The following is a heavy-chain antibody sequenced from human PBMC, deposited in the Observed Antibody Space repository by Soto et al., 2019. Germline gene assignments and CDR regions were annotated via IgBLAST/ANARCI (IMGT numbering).Heavy chain of an antibody. CDR1: TYTFTTYY. J-gene: IGHJ4*02. CDR3: AGGRQDSSGYYPSFDY. D-gene: IGHD3-22*01. V-gene: IGHV1-46*01. CDR2: INPGSGGT. Sequence: GASVKVSCKTSTYTFTTYYMHWVRQAPGHGLEWMGIINPGSGGTTYAQKFQDRVTMTRDTSTSTAHMELSSLRSEDTAVYYCAGGRQDSSGYYPSFDYWGQGTLVTVSS.